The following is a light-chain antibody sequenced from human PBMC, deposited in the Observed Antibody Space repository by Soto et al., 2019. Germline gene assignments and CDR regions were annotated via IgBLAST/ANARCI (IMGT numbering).Light chain of an antibody. Sequence: DIVLTQSPGTLSLSPGERATLSCRASQSVGSIYLGWYQQKPGQAPRLLIYAVSSSATGIPDRFSGSGSGTDFTLTISRLEPEDFAVYYCRLSGSSPPMYTFGQGTKVEIK. V-gene: IGKV3-20*01. CDR2: AVS. CDR1: QSVGSIY. CDR3: RLSGSSPPMYT. J-gene: IGKJ2*01.